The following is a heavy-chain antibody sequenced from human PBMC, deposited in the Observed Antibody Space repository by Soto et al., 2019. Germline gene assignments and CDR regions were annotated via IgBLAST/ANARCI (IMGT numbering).Heavy chain of an antibody. CDR2: TYYRSKWYN. J-gene: IGHJ6*02. CDR1: GDSVSSNSAA. V-gene: IGHV6-1*01. D-gene: IGHD5-12*01. CDR3: ARGLPTYGGYGESYGMDV. Sequence: PSQTLSLTCAISGDSVSSNSAAWNWIRQSPSRGLEWLGRTYYRSKWYNDYAVSVKSRITINPDTSKNQFSLQLNSVTPEDTAVYYVARGLPTYGGYGESYGMDVWGQGNTVTVSS.